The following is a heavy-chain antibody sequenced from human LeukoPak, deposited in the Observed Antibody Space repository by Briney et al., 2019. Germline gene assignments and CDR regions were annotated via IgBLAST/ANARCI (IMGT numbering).Heavy chain of an antibody. CDR1: GFTFDDYA. V-gene: IGHV3-9*01. J-gene: IGHJ4*02. CDR3: AKEYYYDSSGGAWGYYFDY. Sequence: GGSLRLSCAASGFTFDDYAMHWVRQAPRKGLEWVSGISWNSGSIGYADSVKGRFTISRDNAKNSLYLQMNSLRAEDTALYYCAKEYYYDSSGGAWGYYFDYWGQGTLVTVSS. CDR2: ISWNSGSI. D-gene: IGHD3-22*01.